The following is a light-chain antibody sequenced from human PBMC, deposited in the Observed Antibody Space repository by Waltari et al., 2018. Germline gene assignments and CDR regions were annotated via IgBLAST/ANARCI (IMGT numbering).Light chain of an antibody. CDR2: EDT. J-gene: IGLJ3*02. V-gene: IGLV2-23*01. CDR1: SSDVGSYNL. CDR3: SSYTGSRNLV. Sequence: QSALTQPASVSGSPGQSITISCPGTSSDVGSYNLVPWYQQHPGKAPKLMIHEDTRRPSGVSNRFSASKSGNTASLTISGLQAEDEADYYCSSYTGSRNLVFGGGTKLTVL.